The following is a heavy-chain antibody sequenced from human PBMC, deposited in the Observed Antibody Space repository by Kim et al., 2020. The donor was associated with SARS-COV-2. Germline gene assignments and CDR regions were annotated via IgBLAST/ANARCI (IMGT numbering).Heavy chain of an antibody. CDR1: GFTFSGYA. J-gene: IGHJ6*02. Sequence: GGSLRLSCAASGFTFSGYAMSWVRQAPGKGLEWVAAISGSGGSTYYAYSVKGRFTISSDNSKNTLSLKMNILSAEDTAVYYCAKDGCRVVVAATCGMDVWGQGTTVTVSS. D-gene: IGHD2-15*01. V-gene: IGHV3-23*01. CDR2: ISGSGGST. CDR3: AKDGCRVVVAATCGMDV.